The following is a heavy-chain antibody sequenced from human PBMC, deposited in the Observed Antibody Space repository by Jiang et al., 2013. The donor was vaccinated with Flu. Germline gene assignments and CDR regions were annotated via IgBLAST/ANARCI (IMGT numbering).Heavy chain of an antibody. Sequence: SQTLSLTCGISGDSVSSNSAGWSWIRQSPSRGLEWLGRTYYRSKWYNDYAASVKGRITINPDTSKNQFSLQLNSVTPEDTAVYYCARGGGALDYWGQGTLVTVSS. J-gene: IGHJ4*02. CDR3: ARGGGALDY. CDR2: TYYRSKWYN. D-gene: IGHD3-16*01. CDR1: GDSVSSNSAG. V-gene: IGHV6-1*01.